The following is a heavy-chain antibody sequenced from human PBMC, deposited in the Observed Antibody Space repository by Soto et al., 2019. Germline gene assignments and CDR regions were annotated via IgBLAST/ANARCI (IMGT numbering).Heavy chain of an antibody. CDR3: AIDAGGWYHLLSPWFDP. J-gene: IGHJ5*02. CDR1: GGSISSGGYY. CDR2: IYYSGSA. D-gene: IGHD2-2*01. Sequence: QVQLQESGPGLVKPSQTLSLTCTVSGGSISSGGYYWSWIRQHPGKGPEWIGYIYYSGSAYYNPSLKTPVTLSVDTSKNHSSLRLRSVTAADTGVYYCAIDAGGWYHLLSPWFDPWGQGTLVTVSS. V-gene: IGHV4-31*01.